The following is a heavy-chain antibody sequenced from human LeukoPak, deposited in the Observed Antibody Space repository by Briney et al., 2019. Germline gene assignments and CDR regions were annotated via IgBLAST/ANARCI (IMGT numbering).Heavy chain of an antibody. CDR1: GFTFSSYA. CDR3: AGYTVVTAPFDP. CDR2: ISGSGGST. V-gene: IGHV3-23*01. D-gene: IGHD4-23*01. Sequence: PGGSLRLSCAASGFTFSSYAMSWVRQAPVKELEWVSAISGSGGSTYYADSVKGRFTISRDNSKNTLYLQMNSLRAEDTAVYYCAGYTVVTAPFDPWGQGTLVTVSS. J-gene: IGHJ5*02.